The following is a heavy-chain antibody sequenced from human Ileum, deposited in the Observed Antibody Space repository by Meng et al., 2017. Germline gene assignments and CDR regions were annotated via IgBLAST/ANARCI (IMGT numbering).Heavy chain of an antibody. CDR2: IGGNGGDT. Sequence: GGSLRLSCAASGFTFSTYAMTWVRQAPGKGLEWVSIIGGNGGDTHYVDSVKGRFIISRDNSKNTLYLQMNSLRAEDTAVYYCVKGVGASFPASRNFDFWGQGTLVTVSS. CDR1: GFTFSTYA. V-gene: IGHV3-23*01. CDR3: VKGVGASFPASRNFDF. D-gene: IGHD1-26*01. J-gene: IGHJ4*02.